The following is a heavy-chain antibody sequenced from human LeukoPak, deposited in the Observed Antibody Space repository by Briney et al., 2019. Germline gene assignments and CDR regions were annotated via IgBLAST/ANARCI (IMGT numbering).Heavy chain of an antibody. CDR3: ARDYEAGYFDY. Sequence: SVKVSCKASGGTFSSYAISWVRQAPGQRLEWMGRIIPILGIANYAQKFQGRVTITADKSTSTAYMELSSLRSEDTAVYYCARDYEAGYFDYWGQGTLVTVSS. CDR1: GGTFSSYA. D-gene: IGHD3-3*01. J-gene: IGHJ4*02. CDR2: IIPILGIA. V-gene: IGHV1-69*04.